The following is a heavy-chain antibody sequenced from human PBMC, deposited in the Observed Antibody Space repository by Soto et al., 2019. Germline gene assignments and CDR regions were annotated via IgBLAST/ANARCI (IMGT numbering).Heavy chain of an antibody. CDR2: IYPGDSDT. J-gene: IGHJ6*02. V-gene: IGHV5-51*01. D-gene: IGHD6-19*01. Sequence: GESLNLSCKASGYSFSPYLIGWVRQMPGKGLEWMGIIYPGDSDTKYSPSLQGQVTISADTSISTAYLQWTSLKASDTAMYYCARSRRGAYSSGWYSPSGYYNYGIDVWGQGTKVTAP. CDR1: GYSFSPYL. CDR3: ARSRRGAYSSGWYSPSGYYNYGIDV.